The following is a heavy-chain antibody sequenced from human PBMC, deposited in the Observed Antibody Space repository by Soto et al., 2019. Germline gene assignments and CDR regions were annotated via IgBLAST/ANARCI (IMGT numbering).Heavy chain of an antibody. CDR2: IGSRTSDI. V-gene: IGHV3-21*01. J-gene: IGHJ3*02. CDR3: VRDYYDTSGYPNNFDM. CDR1: GFTLSRHT. Sequence: GGSLRLSCAASGFTLSRHTMNWVRQAPGKGLEWVSFIGSRTSDIYYADSVKGRFTISRDNAKNSLYLDLTRLRAEDTAVYFCVRDYYDTSGYPNNFDMWGPGTLVTVSS. D-gene: IGHD3-22*01.